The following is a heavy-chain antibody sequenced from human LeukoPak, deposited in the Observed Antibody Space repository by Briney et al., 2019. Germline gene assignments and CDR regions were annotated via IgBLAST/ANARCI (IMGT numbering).Heavy chain of an antibody. J-gene: IGHJ4*02. CDR3: ARDLYDSGAYSSPIDY. V-gene: IGHV3-11*06. CDR1: GFTFTDHY. CDR2: ISSSSSHI. D-gene: IGHD3-22*01. Sequence: GGSLRLSCAASGFTFTDHYMSWIRQAPGKGLEWVSSISSSSSHIHSADSVKGRFTISRDNAKNSLYLQMNSLRAEDTAVYYCARDLYDSGAYSSPIDYWGQGTLVTVSS.